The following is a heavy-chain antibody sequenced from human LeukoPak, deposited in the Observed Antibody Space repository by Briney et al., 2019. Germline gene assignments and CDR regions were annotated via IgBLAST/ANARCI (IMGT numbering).Heavy chain of an antibody. CDR2: ISGSGGST. Sequence: GGSLRLSCAASGFTFSSYAMSWVRQASGKGLEWVSAISGSGGSTYYADSVKGRFTISRDNAKNSLYLQMNSLRVEDTAVYYCARDRFYGSGSYAHSDYWGQGTLVTVSS. V-gene: IGHV3-23*01. CDR3: ARDRFYGSGSYAHSDY. D-gene: IGHD3-10*01. J-gene: IGHJ4*02. CDR1: GFTFSSYA.